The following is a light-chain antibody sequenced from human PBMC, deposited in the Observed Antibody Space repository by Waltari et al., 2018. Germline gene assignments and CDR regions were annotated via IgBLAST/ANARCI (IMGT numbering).Light chain of an antibody. J-gene: IGKJ4*01. CDR3: QQYGSSPPLT. CDR2: GAS. V-gene: IGKV3-20*01. CDR1: QSVSRSY. Sequence: EIVLTQSPGTLSLSPGERATLSCGASQSVSRSYLAWYQQKPGQAPRLLIYGASSRATGIPDRFSGSGSGTDFTLTIGRLEPEDCAVYYCQQYGSSPPLTFGGGTKVEIK.